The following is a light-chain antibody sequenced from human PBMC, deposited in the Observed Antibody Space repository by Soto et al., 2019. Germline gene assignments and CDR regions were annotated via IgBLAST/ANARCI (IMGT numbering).Light chain of an antibody. CDR2: EVS. J-gene: IGLJ1*01. V-gene: IGLV2-14*01. CDR1: RSDIGGYNY. CDR3: TSYTSNNTPV. Sequence: VLTQPASVSGSPGQSITISCTGTRSDIGGYNYVSWYQHHPGKAPKLMIYEVSNRPSGVSNRFSGAKSGNTASLTISGLQAEDEADYYCTSYTSNNTPVFGNGTKVTVL.